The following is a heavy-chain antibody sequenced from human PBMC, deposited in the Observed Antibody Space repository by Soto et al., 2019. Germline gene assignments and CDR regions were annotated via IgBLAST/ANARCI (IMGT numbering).Heavy chain of an antibody. CDR2: IYSSGST. CDR1: GFIVRSNY. D-gene: IGHD7-27*01. V-gene: IGHV3-66*01. Sequence: GGSLRLSCAASGFIVRSNYMSWVRQAPGKGLEWVSVIYSSGSTYYADSVKGRFTISRDNSNNTLYLQMGSLRAEDTAVYYCARESGDDYYYYYYMDVWGKGTTATVXS. CDR3: ARESGDDYYYYYYMDV. J-gene: IGHJ6*03.